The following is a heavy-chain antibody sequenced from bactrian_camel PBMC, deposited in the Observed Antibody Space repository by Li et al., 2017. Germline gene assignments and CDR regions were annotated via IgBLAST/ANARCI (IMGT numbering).Heavy chain of an antibody. CDR3: AADGLQYYSGGYQFGY. Sequence: HVQLVESGGGSAQAGGSLILSCKPSGAPYIMYCPAWFRQAPGKEREGVAAIDRDDNTNYRDSVKGRFTISQDNAENTVALQMSSLKPEDTAMYYCAADGLQYYSGGYQFGYWGQGTQVTVS. J-gene: IGHJ6*01. CDR2: IDRDDNT. CDR1: GAPYIMYC. D-gene: IGHD2*01. V-gene: IGHV3S53*01.